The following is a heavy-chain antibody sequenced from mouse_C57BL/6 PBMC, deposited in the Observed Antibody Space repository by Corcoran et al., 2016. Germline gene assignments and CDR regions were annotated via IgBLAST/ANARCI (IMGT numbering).Heavy chain of an antibody. CDR3: AREAYYGSSYGFAY. CDR1: GYTFTDYN. J-gene: IGHJ3*01. V-gene: IGHV1-18*01. D-gene: IGHD1-1*01. Sequence: EVQLQQSGPELVKPGASVKIPCKASGYTFTDYNMDWVKQSHGKSLEWIGDINPNNGGTIYNQKCKGKATLTVDKSSSTAYMELRSLTSEDTAVYYCAREAYYGSSYGFAYWGQGTLVTVSA. CDR2: INPNNGGT.